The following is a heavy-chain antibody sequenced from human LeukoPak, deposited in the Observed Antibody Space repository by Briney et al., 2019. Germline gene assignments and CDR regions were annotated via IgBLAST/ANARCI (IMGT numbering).Heavy chain of an antibody. D-gene: IGHD2-15*01. CDR1: GFTFSHYR. CDR2: ISSSSSDI. CDR3: ARGYCSGGSCYWAFDI. V-gene: IGHV3-21*01. J-gene: IGHJ3*02. Sequence: GGSLRLSCAASGFTFSHYRMNWVRLAPGKGLEWVSSISSSSSDIYYGDSVKGRFTISRDNAKNSLYLQMNSLRAEDTAVFYCARGYCSGGSCYWAFDIWGQGTMVTVSS.